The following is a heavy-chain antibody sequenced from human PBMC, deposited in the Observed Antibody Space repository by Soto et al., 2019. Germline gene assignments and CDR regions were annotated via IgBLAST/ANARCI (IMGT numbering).Heavy chain of an antibody. CDR2: INHSGST. V-gene: IGHV4-34*01. J-gene: IGHJ3*02. CDR3: ARGAPSMVVAATRFEINAFDI. D-gene: IGHD2-15*01. Sequence: PSETISVTCAVYGGLSSGYSWSGIRQPPGTGLEWIGEINHSGSTNYNPSLKSRVTISVDTSKNQFSLKLSSVTAADTAVYYCARGAPSMVVAATRFEINAFDIWGQGTMVT. CDR1: GGLSSGYS.